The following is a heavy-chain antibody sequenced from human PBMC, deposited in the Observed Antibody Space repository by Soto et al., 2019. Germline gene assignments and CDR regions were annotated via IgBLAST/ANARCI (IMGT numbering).Heavy chain of an antibody. D-gene: IGHD2-2*01. J-gene: IGHJ4*02. V-gene: IGHV1-3*01. CDR3: ARGAYCSSTSCYDWELGGEFDY. CDR2: INAGNGNT. CDR1: GYTFTSYA. Sequence: QVQLVQSGAEVKKPGASVKVSCKASGYTFTSYAMHWVRQAPGQRLEWMGWINAGNGNTKYSQKFQGRVTITRDTSASTAYMELSSLRSEDTAVYYCARGAYCSSTSCYDWELGGEFDYWGQGTLVTVSS.